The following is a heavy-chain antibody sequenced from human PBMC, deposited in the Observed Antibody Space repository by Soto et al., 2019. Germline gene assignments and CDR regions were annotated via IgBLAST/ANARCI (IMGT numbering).Heavy chain of an antibody. CDR1: GGTFSSYA. J-gene: IGHJ6*02. Sequence: SVKVSCKASGGTFSSYAISWVRQAPGQGLEWMGGIIPIFGTANYAQKFQGRVTITADESTSTAYMELSSLRSEDTAVYYCASSAGLRFLEWSNYYYYGMDVWGQGTKVTVYS. D-gene: IGHD3-3*01. CDR3: ASSAGLRFLEWSNYYYYGMDV. V-gene: IGHV1-69*13. CDR2: IIPIFGTA.